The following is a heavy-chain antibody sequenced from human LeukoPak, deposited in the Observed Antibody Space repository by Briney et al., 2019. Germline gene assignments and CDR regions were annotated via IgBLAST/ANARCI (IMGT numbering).Heavy chain of an antibody. D-gene: IGHD1-7*01. CDR3: AKEGESIIGTKPHYFDY. CDR1: GLSFGFYA. CDR2: ISGGGAGT. Sequence: GGSLRLSCAASGLSFGFYAMSWVRQAPGKGLEWVSSISGGGAGTYYADSVRGRFTISRDNSKNTLYLQMDSLRAEDTAVYYCAKEGESIIGTKPHYFDYWGQGTLVTVSS. V-gene: IGHV3-23*01. J-gene: IGHJ4*02.